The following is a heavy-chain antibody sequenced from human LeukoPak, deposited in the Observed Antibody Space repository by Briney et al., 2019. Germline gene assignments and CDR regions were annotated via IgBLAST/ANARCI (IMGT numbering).Heavy chain of an antibody. Sequence: GASLRLSCAASGFTFSSYAMSWVRQAPGKGLEWVSPIYGSGGSTYNPASVKGRFTISRDNSKNTLYLQMNSLRAEDTAVYYCAKDLPSGFLEWLNRRDYYYGMDVWGQGTTVTVSS. CDR3: AKDLPSGFLEWLNRRDYYYGMDV. CDR2: IYGSGGST. J-gene: IGHJ6*02. V-gene: IGHV3-23*01. CDR1: GFTFSSYA. D-gene: IGHD3-3*01.